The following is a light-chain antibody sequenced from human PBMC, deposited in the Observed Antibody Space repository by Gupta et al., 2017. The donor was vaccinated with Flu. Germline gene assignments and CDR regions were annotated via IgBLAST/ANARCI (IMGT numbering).Light chain of an antibody. CDR1: QSISDW. CDR2: KAS. CDR3: QQYDAYPWT. Sequence: GDRVTITCRASQSISDWLTWYQQKPGTPPKLLIYKASTLESGFPSRFSGSGSGTEFTLTINNLQPDDFATYFCQQYDAYPWTFGQGTKVEIK. V-gene: IGKV1-5*03. J-gene: IGKJ1*01.